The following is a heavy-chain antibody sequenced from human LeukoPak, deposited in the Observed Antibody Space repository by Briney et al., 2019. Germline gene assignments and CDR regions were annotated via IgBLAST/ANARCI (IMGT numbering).Heavy chain of an antibody. D-gene: IGHD6-13*01. CDR1: GYTFTSYG. CDR2: ITAYNGNT. V-gene: IGHV1-18*01. J-gene: IGHJ6*03. CDR3: ARDRYSSSWYGTNYYYMDV. Sequence: ASVKLSCKSSGYTFTSYGISWVRQAPAQGLEWMGWITAYNGNTNYAQKLQGRVTMTTDTSTSTAYMELRRLRSDDTAVYYCARDRYSSSWYGTNYYYMDVWGKGTTVTVSS.